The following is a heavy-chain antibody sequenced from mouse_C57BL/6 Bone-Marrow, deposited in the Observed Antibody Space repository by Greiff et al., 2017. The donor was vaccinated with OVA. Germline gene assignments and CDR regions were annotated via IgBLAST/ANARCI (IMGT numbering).Heavy chain of an antibody. D-gene: IGHD2-4*01. CDR2: IYPRSGNT. V-gene: IGHV1-81*01. CDR1: GYTFTSYG. J-gene: IGHJ3*01. CDR3: ARSEDYGAWCAY. Sequence: VQLQQSGAELARPGASVKLSCKASGYTFTSYGISWVKQRTGQGLEWIGEIYPRSGNTYYNEKFKGKATLTADKSSSTAYMELRSLTSEDSAVYFCARSEDYGAWCAYWGQGTLVTVSA.